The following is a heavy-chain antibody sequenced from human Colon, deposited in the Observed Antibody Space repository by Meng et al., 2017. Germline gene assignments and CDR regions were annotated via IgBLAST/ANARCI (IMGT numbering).Heavy chain of an antibody. J-gene: IGHJ4*02. Sequence: SETLSLTCTVSGGSISSGGYYWSWIRQHPGKGLEWIGYIYYSGSTYYNPSLKSLVTISVDTSKNQFSLKLSSVTAADTAVYYCARGPYYGSGGFDYWGQGTLVTCAS. D-gene: IGHD3-10*01. CDR1: GGSISSGGYY. CDR3: ARGPYYGSGGFDY. V-gene: IGHV4-31*01. CDR2: IYYSGST.